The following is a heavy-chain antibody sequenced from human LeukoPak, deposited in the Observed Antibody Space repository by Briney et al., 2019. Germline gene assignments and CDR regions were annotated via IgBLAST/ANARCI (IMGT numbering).Heavy chain of an antibody. Sequence: GGSLRLSCAASGFTFSSYSMKWVRQAPGKGLEWVSSISSSSSYIYYADSVKGRFTISRDNAKNSLYLQMNSLRAEDTAVYYCAGGSSSWAYWGQGTLVTVSS. CDR3: AGGSSSWAY. J-gene: IGHJ4*02. D-gene: IGHD6-13*01. CDR2: ISSSSSYI. CDR1: GFTFSSYS. V-gene: IGHV3-21*01.